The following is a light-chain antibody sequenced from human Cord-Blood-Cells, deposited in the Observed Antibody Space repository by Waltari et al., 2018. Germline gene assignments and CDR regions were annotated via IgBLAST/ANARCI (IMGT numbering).Light chain of an antibody. J-gene: IGLJ3*02. Sequence: QSALTQPASVSGSPGQSITISCTGTSSDVGGYNYVSWYQQHPGKAPKLMIYDVRKRPSGVSKRFSGSKSGNTASLTISGLQAEDEADYYCSSYTSSRVFGGGTKLTVL. CDR3: SSYTSSRV. CDR2: DVR. V-gene: IGLV2-14*01. CDR1: SSDVGGYNY.